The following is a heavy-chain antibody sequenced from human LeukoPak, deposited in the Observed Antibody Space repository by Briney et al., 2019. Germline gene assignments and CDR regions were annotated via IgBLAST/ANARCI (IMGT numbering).Heavy chain of an antibody. V-gene: IGHV3-7*04. CDR1: GFTFNTFW. J-gene: IGHJ3*01. D-gene: IGHD2-2*01. CDR2: INEDGSEK. CDR3: ARDPFSRGFGAFDV. Sequence: GGSLRLSCAASGFTFNTFWMTWVRQAPGKGLEWVANINEDGSEKVYLDSLKGRITVSRDNANNTVHLEMDSLRVEDTALYYCARDPFSRGFGAFDVWGQGTMVTVSS.